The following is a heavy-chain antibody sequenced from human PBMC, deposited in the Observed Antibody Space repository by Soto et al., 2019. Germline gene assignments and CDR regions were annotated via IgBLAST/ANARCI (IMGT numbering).Heavy chain of an antibody. D-gene: IGHD6-6*01. V-gene: IGHV3-23*01. CDR2: ISGSGGST. CDR3: ANGGAARPDYYYYSGMDV. J-gene: IGHJ6*01. CDR1: GFTLSSYA. Sequence: PVGSLSLSCAASGFTLSSYAMSSVFQAPVKVLDWVSAISGSGGSTYYSDAVKGRFTISRDNSKNTLDLQMNNIRAKDTAVYHCANGGAARPDYYYYSGMDVWGQGTTVPESS.